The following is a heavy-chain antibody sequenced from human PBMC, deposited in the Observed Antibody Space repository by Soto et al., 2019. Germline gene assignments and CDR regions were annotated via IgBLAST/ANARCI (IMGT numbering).Heavy chain of an antibody. CDR2: IIPIFGTA. CDR1: GGTFSSYA. D-gene: IGHD6-6*01. J-gene: IGHJ6*02. V-gene: IGHV1-69*13. Sequence: SVKVSCKASGGTFSSYAISWVRQAPGQGLEWMGGIIPIFGTANYAHKFQGRVTITSDESRSTAYMELSSLRSEDTAVYYCARDPGGIAARPWVNVGMDXWGQGTTVPVS. CDR3: ARDPGGIAARPWVNVGMDX.